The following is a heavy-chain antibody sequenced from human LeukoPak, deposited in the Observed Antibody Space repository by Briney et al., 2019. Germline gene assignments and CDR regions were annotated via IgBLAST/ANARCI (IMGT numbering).Heavy chain of an antibody. J-gene: IGHJ5*02. D-gene: IGHD3-3*01. V-gene: IGHV3-23*01. Sequence: GGSPRLSCAASGFTLSSYAMSWVRQAPGKGLEWVSAISGSGGSTYYADSVKGRFTISRDNSKNTLYLQMNSLRAEDTAVYYCAKAGDLYDFWSGYYTANNWFDPWGQGTLVTVSS. CDR2: ISGSGGST. CDR1: GFTLSSYA. CDR3: AKAGDLYDFWSGYYTANNWFDP.